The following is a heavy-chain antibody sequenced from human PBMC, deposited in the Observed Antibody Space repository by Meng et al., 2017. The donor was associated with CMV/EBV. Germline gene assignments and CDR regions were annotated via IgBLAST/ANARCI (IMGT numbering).Heavy chain of an antibody. J-gene: IGHJ6*02. D-gene: IGHD1-14*01. CDR3: ARQVSEFFGKDYYYYGMDV. Sequence: SVKVSCKASGYTFTSYGISWVRQAPGQGLEWMGGIIPIFGTANYAQKFQGRVTITTDESTSTAYMELSSLRSEDTAVYYCARQVSEFFGKDYYYYGMDVWGQGTTVTVSS. CDR1: GYTFTSYG. V-gene: IGHV1-69*05. CDR2: IIPIFGTA.